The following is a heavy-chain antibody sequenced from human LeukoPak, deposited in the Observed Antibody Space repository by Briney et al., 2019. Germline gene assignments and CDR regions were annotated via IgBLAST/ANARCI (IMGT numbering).Heavy chain of an antibody. Sequence: SETLSLTCAVSGASISGSGYYLGWIRQPPGKGLEWIGNIYYTGSTYYNASLQSRVTISIDTSKDQFSLRLNSVTAADTAMYYCVKSGGYGLIDYWGQGTLVTVSS. CDR3: VKSGGYGLIDY. CDR1: GASISGSGYY. CDR2: IYYTGST. J-gene: IGHJ4*02. D-gene: IGHD1-26*01. V-gene: IGHV4-39*01.